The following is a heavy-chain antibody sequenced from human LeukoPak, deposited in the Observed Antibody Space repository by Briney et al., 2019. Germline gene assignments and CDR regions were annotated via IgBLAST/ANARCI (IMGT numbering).Heavy chain of an antibody. Sequence: GASVKVSCKASGYTFTGYFMHWVRQAPGQGLEWMGWINPNSGGTSYAQMFQGRVTMTRDTSISTAYMELRRLRSVDTAVFYCARGPLPAVFDYYAYMDVWGKGTTVTVSS. CDR2: INPNSGGT. V-gene: IGHV1-2*02. D-gene: IGHD2-2*01. J-gene: IGHJ6*03. CDR1: GYTFTGYF. CDR3: ARGPLPAVFDYYAYMDV.